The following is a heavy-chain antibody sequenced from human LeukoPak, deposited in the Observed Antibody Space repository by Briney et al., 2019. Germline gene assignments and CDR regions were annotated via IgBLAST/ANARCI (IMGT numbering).Heavy chain of an antibody. Sequence: ASVTVSCKASGYTFTSYGFSWVRQAPGQGLEWMGWISAYNGNTNYAQKLQGRVTMTTDTSTSTAYMELRSLRSDDTAFYYCARDYSSGWYAFDYWGQGTLVTVSS. V-gene: IGHV1-18*01. CDR3: ARDYSSGWYAFDY. J-gene: IGHJ4*02. CDR2: ISAYNGNT. CDR1: GYTFTSYG. D-gene: IGHD6-19*01.